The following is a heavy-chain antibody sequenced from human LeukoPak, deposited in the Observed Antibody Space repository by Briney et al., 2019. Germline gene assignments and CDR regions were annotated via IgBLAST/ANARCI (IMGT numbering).Heavy chain of an antibody. CDR3: ARSSGRDYYYMDV. CDR2: IYYSGSS. CDR1: GGSINNGGYY. Sequence: PSETLSLTCTVSGGSINNGGYYWSWIRQHPGKGLEWIGYIYYSGSSYYNPSLRSRVTISVDTSKNHFSLKLSSVTAADTAVYYCARSSGRDYYYMDVWGKGTTVTVSS. J-gene: IGHJ6*03. V-gene: IGHV4-31*03. D-gene: IGHD6-19*01.